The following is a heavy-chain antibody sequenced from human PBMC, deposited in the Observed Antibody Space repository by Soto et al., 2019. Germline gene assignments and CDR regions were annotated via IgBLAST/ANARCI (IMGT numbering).Heavy chain of an antibody. CDR3: ANTWAELELRFPDYYYYGMDV. D-gene: IGHD1-7*01. J-gene: IGHJ6*02. Sequence: QITLKESGPTLVKPTQTLTLTCTFSGFSLSTSGVGVGWIRQPPGKALEWLALIYWNDDKRYSPSLKSRLNITKDPSKTQVVLTMTNMDPVDTATYYCANTWAELELRFPDYYYYGMDVWGQGTTVTVSS. CDR2: IYWNDDK. CDR1: GFSLSTSGVG. V-gene: IGHV2-5*01.